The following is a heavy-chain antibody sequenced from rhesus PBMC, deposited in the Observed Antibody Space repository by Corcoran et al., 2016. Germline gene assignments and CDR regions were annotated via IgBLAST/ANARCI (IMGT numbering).Heavy chain of an antibody. CDR1: GYTFTDYY. D-gene: IGHD4-23*01. J-gene: IGHJ2*01. CDR3: ARDSPYRDKYFDL. CDR2: MNPYNGKP. Sequence: QVQLVQSGAEVKKPGSSVKVSCKAAGYTFTDYYMHGVRQSPRQGLEWMGWMNPYNGKPKYAQKFQCRVTMTRDTSTSTAYLELSSLRSEDTAVYYCARDSPYRDKYFDLWVPGTPITVSS. V-gene: IGHV1S2*01.